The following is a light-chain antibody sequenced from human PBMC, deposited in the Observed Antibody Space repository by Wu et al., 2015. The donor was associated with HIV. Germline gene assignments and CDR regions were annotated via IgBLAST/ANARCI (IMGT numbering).Light chain of an antibody. CDR3: QQNYSTPGT. Sequence: DIQMTQSPSSLSASVGDRVTITCRASQSISNYLNWYQQKPGKAPKLLIYAASSLQSGVPSRFSGSGSGTDFTLTISSLQPEDFATYYCQQNYSTPGTFGQGTKLEIK. V-gene: IGKV1-39*01. CDR1: QSISNY. J-gene: IGKJ2*02. CDR2: AAS.